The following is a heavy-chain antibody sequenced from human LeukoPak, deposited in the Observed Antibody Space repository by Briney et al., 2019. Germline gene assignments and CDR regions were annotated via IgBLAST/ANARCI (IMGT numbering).Heavy chain of an antibody. D-gene: IGHD4-23*01. CDR3: VREDGGFDP. CDR2: IYTSGTT. V-gene: IGHV4-61*02. J-gene: IGHJ5*02. Sequence: SETLSLTCAVSGGFISSGSYYWSWIRQPAGKGLEWIGRIYTSGTTNYNPSLKSRVTISVDRSKNQISLILSSVTAADTAVYYCVREDGGFDPWGQGTLVTVSS. CDR1: GGFISSGSYY.